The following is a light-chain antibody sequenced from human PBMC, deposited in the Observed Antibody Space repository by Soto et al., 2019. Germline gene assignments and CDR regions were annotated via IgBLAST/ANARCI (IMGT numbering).Light chain of an antibody. CDR2: EVN. J-gene: IGLJ2*01. CDR3: SSYAGSNNLGV. V-gene: IGLV2-8*01. CDR1: SSDVGGYNY. Sequence: QSVLTQPPSASGSPGQSVTISCTGTSSDVGGYNYVSWYQQHPGKAPKLMIYEVNKRPSGVPDRFSGSKSGNTASLTVSGLQAEDEVDYYCSSYAGSNNLGVFGGGTKVTVL.